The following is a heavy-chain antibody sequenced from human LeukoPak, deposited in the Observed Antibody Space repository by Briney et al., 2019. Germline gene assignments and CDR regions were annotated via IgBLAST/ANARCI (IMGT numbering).Heavy chain of an antibody. CDR3: ASRYYEDYFDY. CDR1: GFTVSSNY. Sequence: GGSLRLSCAASGFTVSSNYMSWVRQAPGKGLEWVSVIYSGGSTYYADSVKGRFTVSRDNSKNTLYLQMNSLRAEDTAVYYCASRYYEDYFDYWGQGTLVTVSS. D-gene: IGHD3-22*01. CDR2: IYSGGST. J-gene: IGHJ4*02. V-gene: IGHV3-66*01.